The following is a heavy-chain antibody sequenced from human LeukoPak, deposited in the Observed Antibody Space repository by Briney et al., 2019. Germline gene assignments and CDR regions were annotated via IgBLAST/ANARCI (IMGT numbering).Heavy chain of an antibody. CDR2: ISYDGSNK. CDR3: ANLLRWEPY. CDR1: GFTISSYG. Sequence: SGGSLRLSCAASGFTISSYGMHWVRQAPGKGLEWVAVISYDGSNKYYADSVKGRFTISRDNSKNTLYLQMNSLRAEDTAVYYCANLLRWEPYWGQGTLVTVSS. J-gene: IGHJ4*02. V-gene: IGHV3-30*18. D-gene: IGHD4-23*01.